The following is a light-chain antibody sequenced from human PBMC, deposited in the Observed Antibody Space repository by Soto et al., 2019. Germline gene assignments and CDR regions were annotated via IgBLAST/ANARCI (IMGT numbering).Light chain of an antibody. CDR3: SSYTGSNNYV. V-gene: IGLV2-8*01. CDR1: SSDVGGYNF. J-gene: IGLJ1*01. Sequence: QSALTQPPSASGSPGQSVTISCTGTSSDVGGYNFVSWYQQHPGKAPKLMIYEVTKRPSGVPDRFSGSKSGNTASLTVSGLQADDEADYYCSSYTGSNNYVFRTGTKVTVL. CDR2: EVT.